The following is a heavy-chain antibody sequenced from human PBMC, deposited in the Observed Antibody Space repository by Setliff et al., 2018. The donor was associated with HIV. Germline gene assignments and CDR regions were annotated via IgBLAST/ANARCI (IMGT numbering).Heavy chain of an antibody. D-gene: IGHD6-13*01. V-gene: IGHV3-53*01. J-gene: IGHJ4*02. CDR3: AKEIAAGGRPFFDS. CDR2: IYAGGST. CDR1: GLTDTYNY. Sequence: GGSLRLSCAASGLTDTYNYMSWVRQAPGKGLEWVSVIYAGGSTYYADSVKGRFTISRDNSKNALYLQMTSLRADDTAVYYCAKEIAAGGRPFFDSWGQGVLVTVSS.